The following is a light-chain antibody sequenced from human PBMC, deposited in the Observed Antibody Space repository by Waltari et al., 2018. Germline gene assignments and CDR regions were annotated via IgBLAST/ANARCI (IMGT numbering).Light chain of an antibody. CDR1: QTISSF. CDR3: QQSYITPQT. V-gene: IGKV1-39*01. J-gene: IGKJ1*01. CDR2: AAS. Sequence: DIQMTQSPYSLSASVGDRVLITCRASQTISSFLNWYQHKAGQAPKLLIYAASSLQSGVPSRFSGSRSGTDFTLTISRLEPEDFAAYYCQQSYITPQTFGQGTKVEIK.